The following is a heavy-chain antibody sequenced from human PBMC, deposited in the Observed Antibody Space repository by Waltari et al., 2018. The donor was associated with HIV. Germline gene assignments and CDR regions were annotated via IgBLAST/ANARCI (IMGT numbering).Heavy chain of an antibody. J-gene: IGHJ4*02. CDR1: GFTFGDYA. CDR2: IGSEPYGGTT. Sequence: EVQLVESGGGLVKPGRSLRLSCIASGFTFGDYAMSWFRQAPGKGREWLGFIGSEPYGGTTECAASVKGRFTISRDDSKSIAYLQMNGLKTEDTAVYYCVRVLGYASSSGDYWGRGTLVTVSS. D-gene: IGHD6-6*01. V-gene: IGHV3-49*05. CDR3: VRVLGYASSSGDY.